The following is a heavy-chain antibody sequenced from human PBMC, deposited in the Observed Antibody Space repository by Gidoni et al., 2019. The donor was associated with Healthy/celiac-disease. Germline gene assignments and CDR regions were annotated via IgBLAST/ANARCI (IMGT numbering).Heavy chain of an antibody. J-gene: IGHJ6*03. D-gene: IGHD1-26*01. CDR2: IYYSGST. Sequence: QLQLQESGPGLVQPSETLSLTCTVSGGSISSSSYYWGWIRQPPGKGLEWIGSIYYSGSTYYNPSLKSRVTISVDTSKNQFSLKLSSVTAADTAVYYCAREGAYYYMDVWGKGTTVTVSS. CDR3: AREGAYYYMDV. V-gene: IGHV4-39*02. CDR1: GGSISSSSYY.